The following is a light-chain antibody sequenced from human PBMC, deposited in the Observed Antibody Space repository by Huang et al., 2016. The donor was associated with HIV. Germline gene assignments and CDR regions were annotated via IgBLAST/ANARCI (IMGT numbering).Light chain of an antibody. CDR3: QQYNNWPPGDT. CDR2: GAS. Sequence: EIAMTQSPATLYVSPGERVTLSCRASQSVSSDLAWYQQKPGQAPRLLLYGASTRATGIPVRFSGSGSGTDFTLTISSLQSEDFAVYYCQQYNNWPPGDTFGQGTRVEIK. J-gene: IGKJ2*01. V-gene: IGKV3-15*01. CDR1: QSVSSD.